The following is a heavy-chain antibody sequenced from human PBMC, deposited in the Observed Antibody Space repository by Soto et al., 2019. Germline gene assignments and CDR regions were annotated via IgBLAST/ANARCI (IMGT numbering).Heavy chain of an antibody. CDR3: AKFGDYYYVMDV. CDR1: RGAFGSYA. D-gene: IGHD3-10*01. V-gene: IGHV1-18*01. Sequence: APAKPSCKAPRGAFGSYAISWARQAPGQGLEWMGWISAYNGNTNYAQKLQGRVTMTTDTSTSTAYMELRSLRSDEASVYYCAKFGDYYYVMDVLVQGTTVTGFS. J-gene: IGHJ6*02. CDR2: ISAYNGNT.